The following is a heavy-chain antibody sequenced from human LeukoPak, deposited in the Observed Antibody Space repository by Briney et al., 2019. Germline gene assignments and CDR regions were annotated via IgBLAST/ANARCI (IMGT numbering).Heavy chain of an antibody. J-gene: IGHJ4*02. CDR3: AKRDPFDDTSYAPLFDF. V-gene: IGHV3-23*01. CDR1: GFRSRKYA. D-gene: IGHD3-22*01. Sequence: GGCPRVSRVAPGFRSRKYAMCWVRQAPGKGVGCVSGISGSGGRTYIADSVKGRFTISRDNSKNSLHLQMNSLRVEDSAVYYCAKRDPFDDTSYAPLFDFWGQGTLVTVSS. CDR2: ISGSGGRT.